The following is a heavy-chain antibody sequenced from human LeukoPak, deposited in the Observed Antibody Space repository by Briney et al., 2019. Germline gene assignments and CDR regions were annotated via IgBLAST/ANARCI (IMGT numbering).Heavy chain of an antibody. J-gene: IGHJ4*02. CDR3: ARSLIAVAGHFDY. V-gene: IGHV4-59*08. D-gene: IGHD6-19*01. Sequence: SETLSLTCTVSGGSISSYYWSWIRQPPGKGLEWIGYIYYSGSTNYNPSLKSRVTISVDTSKNQFSLKLSSVTAADTAVYYCARSLIAVAGHFDYWGQGTLVTVSS. CDR1: GGSISSYY. CDR2: IYYSGST.